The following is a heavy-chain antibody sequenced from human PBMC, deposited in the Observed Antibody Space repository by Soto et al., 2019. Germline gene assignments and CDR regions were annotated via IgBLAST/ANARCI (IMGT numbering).Heavy chain of an antibody. J-gene: IGHJ5*02. CDR2: ISGSGGST. Sequence: GGSLRLSCAATGFTFSSYAMSWVRQAPGKGLEWVSAISGSGGSTYYADSVKGRFTISRDNSKNTLYLQMNSLSAEDTAVSYCAKDGEGGIVATINWFDPWGQGTLVTVSS. CDR3: AKDGEGGIVATINWFDP. V-gene: IGHV3-23*01. CDR1: GFTFSSYA. D-gene: IGHD5-12*01.